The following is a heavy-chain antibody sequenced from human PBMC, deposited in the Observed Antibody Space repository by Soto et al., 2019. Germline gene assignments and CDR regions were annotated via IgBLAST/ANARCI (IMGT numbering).Heavy chain of an antibody. Sequence: QVQLVQSGAEVKKPGASVKVSCKASGYTFTGYYMHWVRQAPGQGLEWMGWINPNSGGTNYAQKFQGWVTMTRDTSISTAYMGLRRLRSADTAVYYCARGITMVRGVLLDAFDIWGQGTMVTVSS. V-gene: IGHV1-2*04. CDR1: GYTFTGYY. CDR3: ARGITMVRGVLLDAFDI. J-gene: IGHJ3*02. CDR2: INPNSGGT. D-gene: IGHD3-10*01.